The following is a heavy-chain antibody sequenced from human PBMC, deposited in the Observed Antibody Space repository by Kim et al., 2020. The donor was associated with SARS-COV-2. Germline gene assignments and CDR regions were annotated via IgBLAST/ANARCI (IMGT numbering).Heavy chain of an antibody. CDR3: ARRYYSGSYYYFDY. D-gene: IGHD1-26*01. V-gene: IGHV3-74*01. J-gene: IGHJ4*02. Sequence: ADSVKGRFTISRDKAKNTLYLQRNSLGDEDTAVYYCARRYYSGSYYYFDYWGQGTRVTVSS.